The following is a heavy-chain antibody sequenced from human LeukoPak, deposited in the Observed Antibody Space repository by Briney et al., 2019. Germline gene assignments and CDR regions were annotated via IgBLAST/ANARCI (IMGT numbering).Heavy chain of an antibody. J-gene: IGHJ4*02. CDR1: GFTFSSYG. CDR2: IRYDGSNK. CDR3: AILALRSGNLETFDY. V-gene: IGHV3-30*02. Sequence: GGSLRLSCAASGFTFSSYGMHWVRQAPGKGLEWVAFIRYDGSNKYYADSVKGRFTISRDNSKNTLYLQMNSLRAEDTAVYYCAILALRSGNLETFDYWGQGTLVTVSS. D-gene: IGHD3-3*01.